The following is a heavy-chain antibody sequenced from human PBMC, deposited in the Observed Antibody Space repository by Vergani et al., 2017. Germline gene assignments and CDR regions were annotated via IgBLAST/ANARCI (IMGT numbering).Heavy chain of an antibody. CDR3: ARGEWLELRVHAFDI. Sequence: EVQLLESGGGLVQPGGSLRLSCAASGFTFSSYAMSWVRQAPGKGLEWVSSISSSSSYIYYADSVKGRFTISRDNAKNSLYLQMNSLRAEDTAVYYCARGEWLELRVHAFDIWGQGTMVTVSS. D-gene: IGHD1-7*01. CDR1: GFTFSSYA. CDR2: ISSSSSYI. J-gene: IGHJ3*02. V-gene: IGHV3-21*01.